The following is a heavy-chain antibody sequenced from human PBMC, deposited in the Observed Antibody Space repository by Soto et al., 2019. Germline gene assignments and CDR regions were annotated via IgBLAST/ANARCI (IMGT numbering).Heavy chain of an antibody. Sequence: TCAVSGGSISSSNWWSWVRQPPGKGLEWIGEIYHSESTNYNPSLKSRVTISADKSISTAYLQWSSLKASDTAMYYCARRYYGSGSYYMDVWGQGTTVTVSS. CDR3: ARRYYGSGSYYMDV. CDR2: IYHSEST. V-gene: IGHV4-4*02. J-gene: IGHJ6*03. D-gene: IGHD3-10*01. CDR1: GGSISSSNW.